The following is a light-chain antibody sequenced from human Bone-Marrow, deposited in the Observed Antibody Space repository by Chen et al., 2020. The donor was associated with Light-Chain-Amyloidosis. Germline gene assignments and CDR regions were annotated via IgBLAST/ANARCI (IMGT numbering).Light chain of an antibody. J-gene: IGKJ2*01. V-gene: IGKV3-20*01. CDR1: QSVSSNY. CDR2: GTS. CDR3: QHYANAPYT. Sequence: EIILTQSPGTLSLSPGETATLSCRVSQSVSSNYLAWYQQKPGQTPRLLIYGTSSRATGVPDRFSGSGSGTDFTLAIRRLEPEDFAVYYCQHYANAPYTFGQGTKVEIK.